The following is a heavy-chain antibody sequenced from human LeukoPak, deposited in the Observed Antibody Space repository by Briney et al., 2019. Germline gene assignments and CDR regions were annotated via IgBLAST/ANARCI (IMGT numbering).Heavy chain of an antibody. CDR1: GGSISSYY. J-gene: IGHJ4*02. V-gene: IGHV4-59*12. CDR3: ASSLSYSSSIDY. D-gene: IGHD6-13*01. Sequence: SETLSLTCTVSGGSISSYYWSWIRQPPGKGLEWIGYIYYSGSTYYNPSLKSRVTISVDRSKNQFSLKLSSVTAADTAVYYCASSLSYSSSIDYWGQGTLVTVSS. CDR2: IYYSGST.